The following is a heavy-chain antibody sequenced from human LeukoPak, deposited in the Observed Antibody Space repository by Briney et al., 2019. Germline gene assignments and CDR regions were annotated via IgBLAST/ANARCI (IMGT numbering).Heavy chain of an antibody. CDR1: EFTFNNAC. CDR2: IKSKSDGGTT. J-gene: IGHJ4*02. Sequence: PGGSLRLSCAASEFTFNNACMSWVRQAPGKGLEWGGRIKSKSDGGTTDYAAPVKGRFTVSRDASKNTLYLQMNSLNTDDAAVYYCTALLFGSSWYERWGQGTLVTVSS. CDR3: TALLFGSSWYER. D-gene: IGHD6-13*01. V-gene: IGHV3-15*01.